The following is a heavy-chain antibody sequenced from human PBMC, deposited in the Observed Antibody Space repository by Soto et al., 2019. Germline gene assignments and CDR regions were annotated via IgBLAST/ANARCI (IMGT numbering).Heavy chain of an antibody. Sequence: SETLSLTCTVSGGSISSSSYYWGWIRQPPGKGLEWIGSIYYSGSTYYNPSLKSRVTISIDTSKNQFSLSLTSVTAADTAVYYCARHKDTSSRYLLPDYWGQGTLVTVSS. CDR1: GGSISSSSYY. J-gene: IGHJ4*02. CDR2: IYYSGST. D-gene: IGHD2-2*01. CDR3: ARHKDTSSRYLLPDY. V-gene: IGHV4-39*01.